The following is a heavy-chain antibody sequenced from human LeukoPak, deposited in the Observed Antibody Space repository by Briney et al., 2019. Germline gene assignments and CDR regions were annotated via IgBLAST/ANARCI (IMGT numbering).Heavy chain of an antibody. J-gene: IGHJ4*02. V-gene: IGHV4-31*03. CDR1: GGSISSGGYS. D-gene: IGHD3-10*01. CDR3: ARDLYGSGI. CDR2: IYYSGST. Sequence: PSETLSLTCIVSGGSISSGGYSWSWIRQHPGKGLEWIGYIYYSGSTYYNPSLKSRVTISVDTSKNQFPLKLSSVTAADTAVYYCARDLYGSGIWGQGTLVTVSS.